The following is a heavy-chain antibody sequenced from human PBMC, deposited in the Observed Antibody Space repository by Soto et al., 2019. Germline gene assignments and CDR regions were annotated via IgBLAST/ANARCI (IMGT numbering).Heavy chain of an antibody. Sequence: SLRLSCAASGFTFSDYPMHWVRQAPGKGLVWVSVIYNDGSSKSYADSVEGRFTISRDNAENTLSLQMHSLTAEDTAVYYCARSPSTGWYYFDYWGQGTLVTVSS. V-gene: IGHV3-74*01. CDR3: ARSPSTGWYYFDY. J-gene: IGHJ4*02. D-gene: IGHD6-19*01. CDR2: IYNDGSSK. CDR1: GFTFSDYP.